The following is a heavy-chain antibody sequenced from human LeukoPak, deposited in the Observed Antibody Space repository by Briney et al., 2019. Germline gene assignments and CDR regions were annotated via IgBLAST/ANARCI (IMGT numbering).Heavy chain of an antibody. V-gene: IGHV1-69*05. Sequence: ASVKVSCKASGYTFTGYYMHWVRQAPGQGLEWMGGIIPIFGTANYAQKFQGRVTITTDESTSTAYMELSSLRSEDTAVYYCARDLGRAFDIWGQGTMVTVSS. CDR2: IIPIFGTA. CDR1: GYTFTGYY. D-gene: IGHD3-16*01. CDR3: ARDLGRAFDI. J-gene: IGHJ3*02.